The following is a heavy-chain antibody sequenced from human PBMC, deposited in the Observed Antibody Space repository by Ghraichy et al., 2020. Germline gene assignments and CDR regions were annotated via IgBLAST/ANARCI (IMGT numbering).Heavy chain of an antibody. V-gene: IGHV3-21*01. CDR2: ISSSSSYI. CDR1: GFTFSSYS. CDR3: ASYHGTDAFDI. D-gene: IGHD1-14*01. Sequence: GGSLRLSCAASGFTFSSYSMNWVRQAPGKGLEWVSSISSSSSYIYYADSVKGRFTISRDNAKNSLYLQMNSLRAEDTAVYYCASYHGTDAFDIWGQGTMVTVSS. J-gene: IGHJ3*02.